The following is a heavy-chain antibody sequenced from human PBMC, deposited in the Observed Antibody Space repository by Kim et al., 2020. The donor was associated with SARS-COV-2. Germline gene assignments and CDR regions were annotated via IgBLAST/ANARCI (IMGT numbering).Heavy chain of an antibody. D-gene: IGHD2-8*01. J-gene: IGHJ4*02. CDR2: T. Sequence: TNVAQKFQGRVTMTTDTSISTAYMELNSLRSDDTAVYYCAAGHLYYFDYWGQGTLVTVSS. V-gene: IGHV1-2*02. CDR3: AAGHLYYFDY.